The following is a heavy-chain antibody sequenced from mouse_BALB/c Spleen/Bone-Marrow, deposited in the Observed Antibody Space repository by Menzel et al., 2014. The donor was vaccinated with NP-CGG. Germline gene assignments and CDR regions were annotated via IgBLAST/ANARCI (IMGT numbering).Heavy chain of an antibody. CDR1: GFTFSSFG. D-gene: IGHD3-3*01. J-gene: IGHJ2*01. V-gene: IGHV5-17*02. Sequence: EVKLMESGGGLVPPGGSRKLSCAASGFTFSSFGMHWVRQAPEKGLEWVAYISSGSRTVFYADTVKGRFTISRDNPKNTLFLQMTSLRSEDTAMYYCTRSRGNWDDFDYWGQGTTLTVSS. CDR3: TRSRGNWDDFDY. CDR2: ISSGSRTV.